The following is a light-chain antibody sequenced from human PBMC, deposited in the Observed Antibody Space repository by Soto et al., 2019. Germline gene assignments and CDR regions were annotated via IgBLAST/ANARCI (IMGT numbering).Light chain of an antibody. V-gene: IGLV3-1*01. CDR2: QDS. CDR1: KLGDKY. Sequence: SYELTQPSSVSVSPGQTASLTCSGDKLGDKYACWYQQKPGQSPVLVIYQDSKRPSGIPERFSGSNSGNTATLTISGTQAMDEADYYCQAWDTFIGVFGGGTKLTVL. J-gene: IGLJ2*01. CDR3: QAWDTFIGV.